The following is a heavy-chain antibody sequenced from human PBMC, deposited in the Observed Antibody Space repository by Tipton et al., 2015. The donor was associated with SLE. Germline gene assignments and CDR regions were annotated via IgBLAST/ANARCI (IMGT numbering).Heavy chain of an antibody. V-gene: IGHV4-59*12. CDR1: GGSISSYY. J-gene: IGHJ6*02. CDR3: ASGFLEWFYYYGMDV. CDR2: IYYSGST. D-gene: IGHD3-3*01. Sequence: TLSLTCTVSGGSISSYYWSWIRQPPGKGLEWIGYIYYSGSTNYNPSLKSRVTISVDTSKNQFSLKLSSVTAADRAVYYCASGFLEWFYYYGMDVWGQGTTVTVSS.